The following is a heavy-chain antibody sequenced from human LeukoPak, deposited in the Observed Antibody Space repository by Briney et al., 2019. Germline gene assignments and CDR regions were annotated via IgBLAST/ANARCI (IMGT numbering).Heavy chain of an antibody. CDR1: GYTFTSYD. CDR3: ARVKRWLQLQPFDY. CDR2: MNPNSGNT. Sequence: ASVKVSCKASGYTFTSYDINWVRQATGQGLEWMGWMNPNSGNTGYAQKFQGRVTMTRNTSISAAYMELSSLRPEDTAVYYCARVKRWLQLQPFDYWGQGTLVTVSS. V-gene: IGHV1-8*01. J-gene: IGHJ4*02. D-gene: IGHD5-24*01.